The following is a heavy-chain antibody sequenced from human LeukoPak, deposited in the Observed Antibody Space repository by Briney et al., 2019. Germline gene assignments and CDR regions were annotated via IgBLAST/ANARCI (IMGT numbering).Heavy chain of an antibody. J-gene: IGHJ5*02. Sequence: SVKVSCKASGGTFSSYAISWLRQAPGQGLEWMGGIIPIFGTANYAQKFQGRVTMTRDMSTSTVYMELSSLRSEDTAVYYCARKGMVRGVMTLDPWGQGTLVTVSS. V-gene: IGHV1-69*05. CDR1: GGTFSSYA. D-gene: IGHD3-10*01. CDR2: IIPIFGTA. CDR3: ARKGMVRGVMTLDP.